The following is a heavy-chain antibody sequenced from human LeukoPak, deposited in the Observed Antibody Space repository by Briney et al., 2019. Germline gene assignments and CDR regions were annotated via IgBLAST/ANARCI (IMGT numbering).Heavy chain of an antibody. CDR2: IKQDGSEK. D-gene: IGHD4-17*01. V-gene: IGHV3-7*01. J-gene: IGHJ4*02. CDR1: GFNFRAYW. Sequence: PGGSLRLSCTTSGFNFRAYWMAWVRQAPGKGLEWVANIKQDGSEKYYVDSVKGRFTISRDNAKNSLYLQMNSLRAEDTAVYYCGTTVTTGRRYWGQGTPVTVSS. CDR3: GTTVTTGRRY.